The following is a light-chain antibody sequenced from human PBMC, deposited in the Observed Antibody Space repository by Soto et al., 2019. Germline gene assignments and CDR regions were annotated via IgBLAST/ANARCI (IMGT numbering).Light chain of an antibody. Sequence: EIVLTQSPGTLSLSPWERATLSCRASQSVSSSYLAWYQQKPGQAPRLLIYGASSRATGIPDRFSGSGSGTDFTLTISRLEPEDFAVYYCQHYGSSPYTFGQGTNLEIK. V-gene: IGKV3-20*01. J-gene: IGKJ2*01. CDR2: GAS. CDR3: QHYGSSPYT. CDR1: QSVSSSY.